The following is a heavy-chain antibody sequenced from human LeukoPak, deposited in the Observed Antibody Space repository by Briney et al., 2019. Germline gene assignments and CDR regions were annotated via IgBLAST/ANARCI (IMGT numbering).Heavy chain of an antibody. V-gene: IGHV3-33*01. CDR3: AREMAV. J-gene: IGHJ4*02. CDR1: GFSFGTYS. D-gene: IGHD2-8*01. Sequence: GGPLRLSCAASGFSFGTYSMHWARQVPGKGLEWVAVIWCDGSNEDYADSVKGRFTISRDNSKNTLYLQMNSLRAEDTAVYYCAREMAVWGQGALVTVSS. CDR2: IWCDGSNE.